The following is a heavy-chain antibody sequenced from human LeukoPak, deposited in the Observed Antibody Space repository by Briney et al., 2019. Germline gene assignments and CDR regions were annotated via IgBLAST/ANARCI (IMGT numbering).Heavy chain of an antibody. CDR1: EFTFSRYS. CDR2: ISTSSSYM. J-gene: IGHJ4*02. Sequence: GSLRLSCAASEFTFSRYSMNWVRQAPGKGLEWVSSISTSSSYMFYAASVKGRFTISRDNAKNSLYLQMNSLRADDTAVYYCARTTDYSSGFDYWGQGTLVTVSS. V-gene: IGHV3-21*01. CDR3: ARTTDYSSGFDY. D-gene: IGHD6-19*01.